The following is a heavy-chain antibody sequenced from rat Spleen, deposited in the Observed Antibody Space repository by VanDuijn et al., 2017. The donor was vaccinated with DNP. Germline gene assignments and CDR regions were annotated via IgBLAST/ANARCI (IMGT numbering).Heavy chain of an antibody. CDR2: ISTSGGST. D-gene: IGHD1-9*01. Sequence: EVQLVESGGGLVQPGRSLKLSCAASGFTFSNYGMAWVRQAPKKGLEWVATISTSGGSTYYRDSVKGRFTISRDNAKNTLYLQMNSLRSEDTATYYCARDRATGITTYYFDYWGQGVMVTVSS. V-gene: IGHV5S13*01. CDR3: ARDRATGITTYYFDY. J-gene: IGHJ2*01. CDR1: GFTFSNYG.